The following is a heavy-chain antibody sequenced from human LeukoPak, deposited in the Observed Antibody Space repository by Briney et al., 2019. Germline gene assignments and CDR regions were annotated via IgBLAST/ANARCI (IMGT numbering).Heavy chain of an antibody. Sequence: SGTLSLTCTVSGGSINDDGYYWSWIRQLPGKGLEWIGHIYYGGTTEYNPSLERRITISVATSKTQFSLKLNSVTAADTAVYYCTRGGATVTDYWGQGTLVTVTS. J-gene: IGHJ4*02. V-gene: IGHV4-31*03. CDR3: TRGGATVTDY. D-gene: IGHD4-17*01. CDR2: IYYGGTT. CDR1: GGSINDDGYY.